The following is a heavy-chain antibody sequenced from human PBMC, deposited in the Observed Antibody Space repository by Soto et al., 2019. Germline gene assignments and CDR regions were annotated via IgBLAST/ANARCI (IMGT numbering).Heavy chain of an antibody. J-gene: IGHJ6*03. D-gene: IGHD2-2*01. CDR2: ISGSGGST. V-gene: IGHV3-23*01. CDR3: AKGLSSTRGYYYYYMDV. CDR1: GFTFSSYS. Sequence: GGSLRLSCAASGFTFSSYSMNWVRQAPGKGLEWVSAISGSGGSTYYADSVKGRFTISRDNSKNTLYLQMNSLRAEDTAVYYCAKGLSSTRGYYYYYMDVWGKGTTVTVSS.